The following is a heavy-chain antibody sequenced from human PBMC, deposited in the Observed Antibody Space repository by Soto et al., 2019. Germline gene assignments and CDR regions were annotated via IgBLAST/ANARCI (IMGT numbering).Heavy chain of an antibody. CDR1: GGTFSSYA. CDR3: ARSRRDFWSGYNYYGMDV. V-gene: IGHV1-69*01. Sequence: QVQLVQSGAEVKKPGSSVKVSCKASGGTFSSYAISWVRQAPGQGLEWMGGIIPIFGTANYAQKFKGRVTIAADESTSTDYMELSSLRSEDTAVYYCARSRRDFWSGYNYYGMDVWGQGTTVTVSS. CDR2: IIPIFGTA. D-gene: IGHD3-3*01. J-gene: IGHJ6*02.